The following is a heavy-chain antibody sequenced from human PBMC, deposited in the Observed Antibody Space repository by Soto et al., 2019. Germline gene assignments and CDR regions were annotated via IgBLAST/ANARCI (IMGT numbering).Heavy chain of an antibody. CDR3: VREDILGARSFDY. D-gene: IGHD1-26*01. V-gene: IGHV3-48*02. Sequence: PGGSLRPSCAASGFTFGGYSMNWVRQAPGKGLEWISYISSLSSPRYYAESVEGRFIISRDNAKNSLYLQMNSLRDEDTAVYFCVREDILGARSFDYWGQGTRVTVSS. CDR2: ISSLSSPR. J-gene: IGHJ4*02. CDR1: GFTFGGYS.